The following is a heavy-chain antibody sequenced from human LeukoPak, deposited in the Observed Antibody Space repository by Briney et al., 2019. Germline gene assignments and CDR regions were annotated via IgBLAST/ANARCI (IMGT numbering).Heavy chain of an antibody. CDR2: ISASGRSK. D-gene: IGHD2/OR15-2a*01. V-gene: IGHV3-48*01. Sequence: GGSLRLSCATSGVPFKHYSLNWVRQFPGKGLEWISYISASGRSKYYAPSVKGRFTISRDNATLFLHMDTLRSADTALYYCAFQPTSGSTRAPDFWGQGNLVTVSS. CDR3: AFQPTSGSTRAPDF. J-gene: IGHJ4*02. CDR1: GVPFKHYS.